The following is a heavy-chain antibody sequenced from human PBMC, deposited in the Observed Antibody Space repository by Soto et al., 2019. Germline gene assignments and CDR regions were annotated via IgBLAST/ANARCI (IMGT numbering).Heavy chain of an antibody. J-gene: IGHJ4*02. CDR3: ARVSFETSGYADY. V-gene: IGHV1-3*01. CDR1: GYIFSTYT. CDR2: INAANGNT. Sequence: QVHLVQSGAEVKKPGASVTVSCKASGYIFSTYTMHWVRQAPGQRLEWMGWINAANGNTKYSQNFQGRVTISRDTSASTAYLDLSSLRSEDTAVYYCARVSFETSGYADYWGQGTLVTVSS. D-gene: IGHD3-22*01.